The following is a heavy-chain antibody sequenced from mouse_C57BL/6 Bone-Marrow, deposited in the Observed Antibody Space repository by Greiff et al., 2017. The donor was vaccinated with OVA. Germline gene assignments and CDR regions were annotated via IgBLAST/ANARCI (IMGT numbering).Heavy chain of an antibody. CDR3: ARCNYYGSSNWYFDD. Sequence: QVQLQQPGAELVKPGASVKMSCKASGYTFTSYWITWVKQRPGQGLEWIGDIYPGSGSTNYNEKFKSKATLTVDTSSSTAYMQLSSLTSEDSAVYYCARCNYYGSSNWYFDDWGTGTTVTVSS. CDR2: IYPGSGST. V-gene: IGHV1-55*01. CDR1: GYTFTSYW. J-gene: IGHJ1*03. D-gene: IGHD1-1*01.